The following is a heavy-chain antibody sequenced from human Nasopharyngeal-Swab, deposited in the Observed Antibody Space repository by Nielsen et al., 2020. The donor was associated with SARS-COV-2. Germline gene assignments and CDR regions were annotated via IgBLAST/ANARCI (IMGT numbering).Heavy chain of an antibody. Sequence: SLKISCAASGFTYDDYAMHWVRQAPGKGLEWVSGITWNSGTGYTDSEKGRFTISRDNARNSLYLQMNSLRVDDTALYYCTKGRADYSNPSFDNWGQGTLVTVSS. CDR1: GFTYDDYA. V-gene: IGHV3-9*01. CDR2: ITWNSGT. D-gene: IGHD4-11*01. J-gene: IGHJ4*02. CDR3: TKGRADYSNPSFDN.